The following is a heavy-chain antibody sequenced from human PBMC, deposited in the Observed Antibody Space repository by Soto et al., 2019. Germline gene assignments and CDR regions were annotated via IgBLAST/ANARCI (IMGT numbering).Heavy chain of an antibody. D-gene: IGHD3-10*01. CDR2: ISYDGSHK. J-gene: IGHJ4*02. CDR3: AKVLGVDGSASYPYY. CDR1: GFTFSSYG. V-gene: IGHV3-30*18. Sequence: QVQLVESGGGVVQPGRSLRLSCAASGFTFSSYGMHWVRHTAGKGLEWLAVISYDGSHKLHADSVKGRFTISRDNSKNTLSLQMNSLRAEDTAVYYCAKVLGVDGSASYPYYWGQGTLVTVSS.